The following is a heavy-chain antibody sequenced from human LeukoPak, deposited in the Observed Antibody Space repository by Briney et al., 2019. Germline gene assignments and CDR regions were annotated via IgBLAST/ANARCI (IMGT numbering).Heavy chain of an antibody. CDR3: AKDRVSDSSGLYYFDY. CDR1: GFTFSSYA. V-gene: IGHV3-23*01. J-gene: IGHJ4*02. D-gene: IGHD6-19*01. Sequence: PGGSLRLSCAASGFTFSSYAMSWVRQAPGKGLEWVSTISGSGGSTYYADSVKGRFTISRDNSKNTLYLQMNSLRAEDTAVYYCAKDRVSDSSGLYYFDYWGQGTLVTVSS. CDR2: ISGSGGST.